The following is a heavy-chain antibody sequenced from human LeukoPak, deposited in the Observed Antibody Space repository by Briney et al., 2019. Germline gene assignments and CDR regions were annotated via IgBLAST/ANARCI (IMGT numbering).Heavy chain of an antibody. CDR2: IDSSGSSI. CDR3: ARTKEMASISYFDS. D-gene: IGHD5-24*01. J-gene: IGHJ4*02. Sequence: GGSLRLSCAASGFTFSSYEMNWVRQAPGKGLEWVSYIDSSGSSIHYADSVKGRFTISRDNAKNSLYLQMNSLRAEDTAVYYCARTKEMASISYFDSWGQGTLVTVSS. V-gene: IGHV3-48*03. CDR1: GFTFSSYE.